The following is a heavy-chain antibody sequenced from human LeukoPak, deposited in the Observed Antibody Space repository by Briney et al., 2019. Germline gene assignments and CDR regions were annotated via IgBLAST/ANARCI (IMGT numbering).Heavy chain of an antibody. CDR3: ARTKGYYYDSSGSFDY. J-gene: IGHJ4*02. Sequence: GGSLRLSCAASGFTFSSYDMNWVRQAPGEGLEWVSYISSSGSTIYYADSVKGRFTISRDNAKDSLYLQMNSLRAEDTAVYYCARTKGYYYDSSGSFDYWGQGTLVTVSS. CDR2: ISSSGSTI. D-gene: IGHD3-22*01. CDR1: GFTFSSYD. V-gene: IGHV3-48*03.